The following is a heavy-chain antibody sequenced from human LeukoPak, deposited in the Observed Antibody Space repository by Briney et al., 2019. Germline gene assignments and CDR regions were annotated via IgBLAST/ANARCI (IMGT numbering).Heavy chain of an antibody. D-gene: IGHD1-20*01. Sequence: QTGGSLRLSCAASGFTFDDYAMHWVRQAPGKGLEWVSGISWNSGSIGYADSVKGRFTISRDNAKNSLYLQMNSLRAEDTALYYCAKDMRPGITGNFDYWGQGTLVTVSS. J-gene: IGHJ4*02. V-gene: IGHV3-9*01. CDR2: ISWNSGSI. CDR1: GFTFDDYA. CDR3: AKDMRPGITGNFDY.